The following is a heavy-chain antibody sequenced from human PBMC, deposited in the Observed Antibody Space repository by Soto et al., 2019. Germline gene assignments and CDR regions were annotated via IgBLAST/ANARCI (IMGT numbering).Heavy chain of an antibody. V-gene: IGHV4-39*07. CDR2: INYSGNT. CDR1: GGSISSSSYY. CDR3: ARSVFP. J-gene: IGHJ5*02. Sequence: PSETLSLTCTVSGGSISSSSYYWGWIRQPPGKGLEWIGSINYSGNTNYNPSLKSRVTISVDKSKNQFSLKLTSVTAADTAVYYCARSVFPWGQGTLVTVSS.